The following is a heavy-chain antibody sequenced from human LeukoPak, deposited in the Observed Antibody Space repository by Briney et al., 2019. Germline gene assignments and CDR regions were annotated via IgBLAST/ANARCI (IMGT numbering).Heavy chain of an antibody. D-gene: IGHD6-13*01. J-gene: IGHJ4*02. CDR2: LSGGSGST. CDR1: GFTFNIYA. V-gene: IGHV3-23*01. CDR3: ATDSSTWYFDY. Sequence: GGSLRLSCAASGFTFNIYAMSWVRQAPGKGLEWVSCLSGGSGSTYYADSVKGRFTISRDNSKNTLYLQMNSLRAEDTAVYYCATDSSTWYFDYWGQGTQVTVSS.